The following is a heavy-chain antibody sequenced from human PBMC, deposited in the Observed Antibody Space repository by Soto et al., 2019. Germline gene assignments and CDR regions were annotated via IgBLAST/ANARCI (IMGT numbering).Heavy chain of an antibody. J-gene: IGHJ4*02. CDR2: INPSGGST. D-gene: IGHD5-18*01. V-gene: IGHV1-46*01. CDR1: GYTFTSYY. CDR3: AREGGIQLWARGFDY. Sequence: ASVKVSCKASGYTFTSYYMHWVRQAPGQGLEWMGIINPSGGSTSYAQKFQGRVTMTRDTSTSTVYVELSSLRSEDTAVYYCAREGGIQLWARGFDYWGQGTLVTVSS.